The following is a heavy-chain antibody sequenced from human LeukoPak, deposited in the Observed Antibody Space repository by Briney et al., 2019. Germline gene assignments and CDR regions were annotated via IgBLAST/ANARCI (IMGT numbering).Heavy chain of an antibody. D-gene: IGHD6-13*01. CDR2: INAGNGNT. J-gene: IGHJ4*02. V-gene: IGHV1-3*01. CDR1: GYTFTSYA. Sequence: ASVKVSCKASGYTFTSYAMHWVRQAPGQRLEWMGWINAGNGNTKYSQKFQGRVTITRDTSASTAYMELSSLRSEDTAVYYCARDQAYSSSQPEYFDYWGQGTLVIVSS. CDR3: ARDQAYSSSQPEYFDY.